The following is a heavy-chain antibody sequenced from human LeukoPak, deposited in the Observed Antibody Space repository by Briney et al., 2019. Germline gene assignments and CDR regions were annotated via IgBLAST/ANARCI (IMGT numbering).Heavy chain of an antibody. CDR2: ISAYNGNT. V-gene: IGHV1-18*01. CDR1: GYTFTSYG. CDR3: ARRSASGDAFDI. J-gene: IGHJ3*02. Sequence: ASVKVSCKASGYTFTSYGISWVRQAPGQGLEWMGWISAYNGNTNYAQKLQGRVTMTTDTSTSTAYMELRSLRSDDTAVYYRARRSASGDAFDIWGQGTMATVSS.